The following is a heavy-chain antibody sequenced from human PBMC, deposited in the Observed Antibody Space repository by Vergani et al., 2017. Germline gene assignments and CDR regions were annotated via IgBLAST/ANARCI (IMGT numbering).Heavy chain of an antibody. CDR1: GGSFSGYY. V-gene: IGHV4-34*01. CDR2: INHSGST. CDR3: ARDLPPAAGPPDYYYYGMDV. Sequence: QVQLQQWGAGLLKPSETLSLTCAVYGGSFSGYYWSWIRQPPGKGLEWIGEINHSGSTNYNPSLKSRVTISVDTSKNQFSLKLSSVTAADTAVYYCARDLPPAAGPPDYYYYGMDVWGQGTTVTVSS. J-gene: IGHJ6*02. D-gene: IGHD6-13*01.